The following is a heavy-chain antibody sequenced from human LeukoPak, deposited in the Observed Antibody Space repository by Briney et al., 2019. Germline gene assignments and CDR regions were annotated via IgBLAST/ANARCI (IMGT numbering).Heavy chain of an antibody. D-gene: IGHD3-10*01. CDR1: GYTFTSYA. CDR2: INTNTGNP. J-gene: IGHJ5*02. V-gene: IGHV7-4-1*02. CDR3: ARDSRWELLWFGETNNWFDP. Sequence: ASVKVSCKASGYTFTSYAMNWVRQAPGQGLEWMGWINTNTGNPTYAQGFTGRFVFSLDTSVSTAYLQISSLKAEDTAVYYCARDSRWELLWFGETNNWFDPWGQGTLVTVSS.